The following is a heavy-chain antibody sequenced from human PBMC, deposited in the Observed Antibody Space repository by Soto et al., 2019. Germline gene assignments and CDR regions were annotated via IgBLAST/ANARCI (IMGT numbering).Heavy chain of an antibody. CDR1: GFTFGDSY. CDR2: ISPGSRYP. Sequence: PGGSLRLSCAGSGFTFGDSYMSWIRQAPGKGLEWLSYISPGSRYPAYADSVKGRFTISRDNAKRSLYLQMMSLTAEDTAIYYCVREDGVVGASSAFDSWGQGTLVTVSS. V-gene: IGHV3-11*06. D-gene: IGHD1-26*01. CDR3: VREDGVVGASSAFDS. J-gene: IGHJ4*02.